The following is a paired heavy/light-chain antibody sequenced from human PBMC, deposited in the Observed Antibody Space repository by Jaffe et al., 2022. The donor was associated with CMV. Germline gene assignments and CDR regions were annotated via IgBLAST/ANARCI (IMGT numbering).Light chain of an antibody. CDR2: DAS. Sequence: AIQLTQSPSSLSASVGDRVTITCRASQGISSALAWYQQKPGKAPKLLIYDASSLESGVPSRFSGSGSGTDFTLTISSLQPEDFATYYCQQFNNYPQTFGQGTKVEIK. CDR3: QQFNNYPQT. CDR1: QGISSA. J-gene: IGKJ1*01. V-gene: IGKV1D-13*01.
Heavy chain of an antibody. CDR3: ASARFVVVPNW. CDR2: INPNSGGT. J-gene: IGHJ4*02. D-gene: IGHD2-2*01. V-gene: IGHV1-2*02. CDR1: GYTFTGYY. Sequence: QVQLVQSGAEVKKPGASVKVSCKASGYTFTGYYMHWVRQAPGQGLEWMGWINPNSGGTNYAQKFQGRVTMTRDTSISTAYMELSRLRSDDTAVYYCASARFVVVPNWWGQGTLVTVSS.